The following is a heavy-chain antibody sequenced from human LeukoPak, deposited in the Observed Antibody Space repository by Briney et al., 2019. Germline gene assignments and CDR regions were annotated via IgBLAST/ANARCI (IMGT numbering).Heavy chain of an antibody. Sequence: KPGGSLRLSCAASGFTFSSYSMNWVRQAPGKGLEWVSSVSSGSSYIHYADSVKGRFTISRDNAKNSLYLQMNSLRAEDTAVYYCARDLETYCSGGSCYSPSAYWGQGTLVTVSS. CDR3: ARDLETYCSGGSCYSPSAY. D-gene: IGHD2-15*01. CDR2: VSSGSSYI. CDR1: GFTFSSYS. V-gene: IGHV3-21*01. J-gene: IGHJ4*02.